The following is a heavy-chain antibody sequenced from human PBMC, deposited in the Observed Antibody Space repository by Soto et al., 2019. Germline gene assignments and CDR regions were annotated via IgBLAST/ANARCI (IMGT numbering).Heavy chain of an antibody. Sequence: QVQLVQSGTEVKKPGASVKVSCQTSGYTFTNFGISWVRQAPGQGLEWMGWISAFNGHTHHAQNSQGKVTLTTDTSPTIAFLELRSLRSDDTAVYYCAREPPRATAGLNYFDPWGQGTLVSVSS. CDR1: GYTFTNFG. CDR3: AREPPRATAGLNYFDP. CDR2: ISAFNGHT. J-gene: IGHJ5*02. D-gene: IGHD6-13*01. V-gene: IGHV1-18*01.